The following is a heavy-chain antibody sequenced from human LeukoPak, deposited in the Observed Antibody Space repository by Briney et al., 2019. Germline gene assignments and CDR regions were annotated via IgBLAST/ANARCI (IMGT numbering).Heavy chain of an antibody. V-gene: IGHV3-23*01. D-gene: IGHD1-26*01. CDR1: GFTFGSFA. J-gene: IGHJ4*02. CDR2: ISHSGSGT. Sequence: GGSLRLSRAASGFTFGSFAMSWVRQAPGKGLEWVSAISHSGSGTFYADSVKGRFTISRDDSKNTLYLLMNSLRAEDTAVYYCAEQGGSYYSAFDYWGQGTLVTVSS. CDR3: AEQGGSYYSAFDY.